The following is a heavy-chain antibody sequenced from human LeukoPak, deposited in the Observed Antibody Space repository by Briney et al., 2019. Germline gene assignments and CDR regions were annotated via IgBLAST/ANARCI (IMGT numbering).Heavy chain of an antibody. CDR2: INPNSGGT. CDR3: ARPYDSSGYYPASIDY. D-gene: IGHD3-22*01. CDR1: GYTFTGYY. V-gene: IGHV1-2*02. J-gene: IGHJ4*02. Sequence: APVKVSCKASGYTFTGYYMHWVRQAPGQGLEWMGWINPNSGGTNYAQKFQGRVTMTRDTSISTAYMELSRLRSDDTAVYYCARPYDSSGYYPASIDYWGQGTLVTVSS.